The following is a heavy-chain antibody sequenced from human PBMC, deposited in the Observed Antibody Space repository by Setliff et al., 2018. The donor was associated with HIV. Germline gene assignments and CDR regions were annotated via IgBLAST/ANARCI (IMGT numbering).Heavy chain of an antibody. V-gene: IGHV3-23*01. CDR1: GLTFNRYW. CDR2: ISGSADST. Sequence: PGGSLRLSCVASGLTFNRYWMSWVRQAPGKGLEWVSAISGSADSTYYAHSVRGRFTISRDNSKNTLYLQMNSLRAEDTAVYYCVKGFPRRYLDSSGYYYFDYWGLGTLVTVSS. CDR3: VKGFPRRYLDSSGYYYFDY. D-gene: IGHD3-22*01. J-gene: IGHJ4*02.